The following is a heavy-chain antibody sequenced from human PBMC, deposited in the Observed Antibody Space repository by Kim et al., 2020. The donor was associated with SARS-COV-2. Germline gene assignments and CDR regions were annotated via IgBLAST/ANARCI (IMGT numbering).Heavy chain of an antibody. CDR3: ARGPPYYYDSSGYYYGTAGRNGPGIDY. CDR1: GFTFSSYS. Sequence: GGSLRLSCAASGFTFSSYSMNWVRQAPGKGLEWVSSISSSSSYIYYADSVKGRFTISRDNAKNSLYLQMNSLRAEDTAVYYCARGPPYYYDSSGYYYGTAGRNGPGIDYWGQGTLVTVYS. J-gene: IGHJ4*02. D-gene: IGHD3-22*01. V-gene: IGHV3-21*01. CDR2: ISSSSSYI.